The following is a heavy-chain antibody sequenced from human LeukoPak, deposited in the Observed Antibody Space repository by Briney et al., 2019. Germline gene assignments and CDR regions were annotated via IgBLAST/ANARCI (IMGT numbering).Heavy chain of an antibody. V-gene: IGHV3-53*01. CDR1: GFTVSSNY. CDR2: IYDSGTT. J-gene: IGHJ4*02. CDR3: AGRRSSGWYAY. D-gene: IGHD6-19*01. Sequence: GGSLRLSCATSGFTVSSNYMSWVRQAPGKGLEWVSVIYDSGTTYYADSVKGRFLIFRDTSKNTVDLQMNSLRVEDTAVYYCAGRRSSGWYAYWGQGTLVCVSS.